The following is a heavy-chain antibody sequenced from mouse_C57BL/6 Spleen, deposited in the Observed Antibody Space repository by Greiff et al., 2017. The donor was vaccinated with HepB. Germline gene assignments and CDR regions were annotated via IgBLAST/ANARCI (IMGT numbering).Heavy chain of an antibody. D-gene: IGHD1-1*01. V-gene: IGHV1-82*01. CDR1: GYAFSSSW. CDR3: ARYALYYGSSYWYFDV. CDR2: IYPGDGDT. J-gene: IGHJ1*03. Sequence: VKLMESGPELVKPGASVKISCKASGYAFSSSWMNWVKQRPGKGLEWIGRIYPGDGDTNYNGKFKGKATLTADKSSSTAYMQLSSLTSEDSAVYFCARYALYYGSSYWYFDVWGTGTTVTVSS.